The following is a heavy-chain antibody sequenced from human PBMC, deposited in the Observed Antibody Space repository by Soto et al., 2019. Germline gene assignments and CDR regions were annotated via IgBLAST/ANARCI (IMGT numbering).Heavy chain of an antibody. J-gene: IGHJ5*02. V-gene: IGHV4-59*12. CDR2: IYYSGGT. CDR3: ACAGDATRTTVPALGRKNWFDP. D-gene: IGHD1-7*01. Sequence: SQTLSLTCAGSVGSISSCYSGWIRQHPWKGLGWLGDIYYSGGTNYNPSLKSRVTISVYTSKNQFSLKLSSVTAPDTAVYYCACAGDATRTTVPALGRKNWFDPLSQATLVA. CDR1: VGSISSCY.